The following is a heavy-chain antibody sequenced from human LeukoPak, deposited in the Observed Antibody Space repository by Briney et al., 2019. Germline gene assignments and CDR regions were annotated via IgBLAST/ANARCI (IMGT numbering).Heavy chain of an antibody. CDR1: SGSISSSSYY. D-gene: IGHD3-22*01. Sequence: PSETLSLTCTVSSGSISSSSYYWGWIRQPPGKGLEWIGSIYYSGSTYYNPSLKSRVTISVDTSKNQFSLKLSSVTAADTAVYYCARYYDSSGPYDYWGQGTLATVSS. CDR2: IYYSGST. CDR3: ARYYDSSGPYDY. J-gene: IGHJ4*02. V-gene: IGHV4-39*01.